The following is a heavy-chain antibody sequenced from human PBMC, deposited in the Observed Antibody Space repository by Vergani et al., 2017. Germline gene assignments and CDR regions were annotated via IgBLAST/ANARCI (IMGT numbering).Heavy chain of an antibody. Sequence: EVQLVESGGGLVKPGGSLRLSCAASGFTFSSYSMNWVRQAPGKGLEWVSSISSSSSYIYYADSVKGPFTISRDNAKNSLYLQMNSLRAEDTAVYYCAREPYSGSYLNYWGQGTLVTVSS. J-gene: IGHJ4*02. V-gene: IGHV3-21*01. D-gene: IGHD1-26*01. CDR2: ISSSSSYI. CDR3: AREPYSGSYLNY. CDR1: GFTFSSYS.